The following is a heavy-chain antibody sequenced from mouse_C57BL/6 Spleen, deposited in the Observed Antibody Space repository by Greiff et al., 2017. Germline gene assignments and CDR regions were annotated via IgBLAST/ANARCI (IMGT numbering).Heavy chain of an antibody. Sequence: QVQLQQPGTELVKPGASVKLSCKASGFTFTSYWMHWVKQRPGQGLEWIGTINPSNGGTNYNEKFKSKVTLTLDKSTSTAYMQLSSLTSEASAVYYCARSGYGNLCYFDYWGQGTTLTVSS. V-gene: IGHV1-53*01. CDR2: INPSNGGT. J-gene: IGHJ2*01. CDR3: ARSGYGNLCYFDY. CDR1: GFTFTSYW. D-gene: IGHD2-10*02.